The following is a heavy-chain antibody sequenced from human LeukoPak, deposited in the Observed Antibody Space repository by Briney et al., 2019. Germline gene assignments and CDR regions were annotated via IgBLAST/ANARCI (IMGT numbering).Heavy chain of an antibody. CDR1: GGSISSYY. D-gene: IGHD3-10*01. V-gene: IGHV4-59*01. J-gene: IGHJ6*02. CDR3: ARGGSGYYYYGMDV. Sequence: PSETLSLTCTVSGGSISSYYWSWIRQPPGKGLEWIGYTYYSGSTNYNPSLKSRVTISVDTSKNQFSLKLSSVTAADTAVYYCARGGSGYYYYGMDVWGQGTTVTVSS. CDR2: TYYSGST.